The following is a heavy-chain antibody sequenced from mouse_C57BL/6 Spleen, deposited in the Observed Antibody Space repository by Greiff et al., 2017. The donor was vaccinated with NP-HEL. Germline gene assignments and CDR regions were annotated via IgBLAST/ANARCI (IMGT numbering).Heavy chain of an antibody. CDR2: ISSGGDYI. CDR1: GFTFSSYA. V-gene: IGHV5-9-1*02. D-gene: IGHD2-4*01. J-gene: IGHJ3*01. Sequence: EVKLMESGEGLVKPGGSLKLSCAASGFTFSSYAMSWVRQTPEKRLEWVAYISSGGDYIYYVDTVKGRFTISRDNARNTLYLQMSSLKSEDTAMYYCTRDRGSYYDYDSWFAYWGQGTLVTVSA. CDR3: TRDRGSYYDYDSWFAY.